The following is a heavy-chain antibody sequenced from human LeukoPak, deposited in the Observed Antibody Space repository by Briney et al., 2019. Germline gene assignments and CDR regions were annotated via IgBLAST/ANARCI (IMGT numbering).Heavy chain of an antibody. D-gene: IGHD2-21*01. V-gene: IGHV3-23*01. CDR3: ARGLTRDYYYYMDV. CDR2: ISGSGGST. Sequence: GGSLRLSCAASGFTFSSYAMSWVRQAPGKGLEWVSGISGSGGSTYYADSVKGRFTISRDNSKNTLYLQMNSLRAEDTAVYYCARGLTRDYYYYMDVWGKGTTVTVSS. CDR1: GFTFSSYA. J-gene: IGHJ6*03.